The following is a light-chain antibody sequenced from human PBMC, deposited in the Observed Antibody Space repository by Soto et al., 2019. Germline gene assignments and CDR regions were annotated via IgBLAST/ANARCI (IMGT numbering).Light chain of an antibody. J-gene: IGKJ1*01. V-gene: IGKV1-6*01. CDR3: LQDYSYPRT. CDR2: ATS. CDR1: QDIRTE. Sequence: AIQMTQSPSSLSASVGDIVTITCRASQDIRTELGWYQQKPGNAPKLLIYATSILQSGVPSRFSGIGSGTDFTLTISSLQPEDFATYYCLQDYSYPRTFGQGTRWIS.